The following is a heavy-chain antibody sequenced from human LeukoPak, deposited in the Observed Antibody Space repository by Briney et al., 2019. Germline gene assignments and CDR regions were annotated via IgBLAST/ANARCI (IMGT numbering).Heavy chain of an antibody. CDR2: ITSSSRYT. J-gene: IGHJ4*02. D-gene: IGHD5-18*01. CDR1: VFTFSTYN. V-gene: IGHV3-21*04. Sequence: PGGSLRLSCAASVFTFSTYNMNWVRQAPGKGLEWVSSITSSSRYTFYADSVKGRFTISRDNAKNTLYLQMNSLRAEDTAIYYCAKSLPDTALVSFRTPMVVLGYWGQGTLVTVSS. CDR3: AKSLPDTALVSFRTPMVVLGY.